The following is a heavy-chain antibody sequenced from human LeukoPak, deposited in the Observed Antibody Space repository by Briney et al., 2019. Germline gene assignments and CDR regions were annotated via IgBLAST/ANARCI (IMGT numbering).Heavy chain of an antibody. Sequence: GGSLRLSCAASGFTFSSYAMSWVRQAPGKGLEWVSVISGSGGSTYYADSVKGRFTISRDNSKNTLHLQMNSLRAEDTAVYYCVKDRTGTYTLDYWGQGTLVTVSS. V-gene: IGHV3-23*01. J-gene: IGHJ4*02. CDR3: VKDRTGTYTLDY. D-gene: IGHD3-10*01. CDR1: GFTFSSYA. CDR2: ISGSGGST.